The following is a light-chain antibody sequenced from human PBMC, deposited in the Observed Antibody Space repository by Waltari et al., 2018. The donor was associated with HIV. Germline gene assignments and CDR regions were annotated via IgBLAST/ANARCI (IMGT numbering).Light chain of an antibody. CDR1: QSVLYRSNSKNY. Sequence: DIVMTQSPDSLAVSLGERDPLNCKSRQSVLYRSNSKNYLAWYQQKPGQPPKLLIYWASTRESGVPDRFSGSGSGTDFTLTISSLQAEDVAVYYCQQYYSTPNTFGQGTKLEIK. CDR3: QQYYSTPNT. J-gene: IGKJ2*01. CDR2: WAS. V-gene: IGKV4-1*01.